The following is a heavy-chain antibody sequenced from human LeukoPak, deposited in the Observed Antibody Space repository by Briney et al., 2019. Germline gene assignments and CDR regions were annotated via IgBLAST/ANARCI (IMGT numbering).Heavy chain of an antibody. J-gene: IGHJ4*02. CDR2: INPNSGDT. CDR3: AKGPAYCSGGSCYFDS. V-gene: IGHV1-2*02. D-gene: IGHD2-15*01. CDR1: GYTFTGYY. Sequence: ASVKVSCKASGYTFTGYYMHWVRQAPGQGLEWMGWINPNSGDTNYAQKFQGRVTMSRDTSISTAYMELSRLRSDDTAVYYCAKGPAYCSGGSCYFDSWGQGTPVTVSS.